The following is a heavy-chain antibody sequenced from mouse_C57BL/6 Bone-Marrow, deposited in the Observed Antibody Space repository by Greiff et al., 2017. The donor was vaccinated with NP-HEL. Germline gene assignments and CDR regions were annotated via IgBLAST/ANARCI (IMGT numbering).Heavy chain of an antibody. CDR1: GYAFSSYW. J-gene: IGHJ4*01. CDR3: SSETYPYAMDY. CDR2: IYHGDGDT. Sequence: QVQLQQSGAELVKPGASVKISCKASGYAFSSYWMNWVKQRPGKGLEWIGQIYHGDGDTNYNGKFTGKATLTADKSSSTAYMQLSSLTSEDSAVYFCSSETYPYAMDYWGKGTSVTGSS. V-gene: IGHV1-80*01. D-gene: IGHD5-1*01.